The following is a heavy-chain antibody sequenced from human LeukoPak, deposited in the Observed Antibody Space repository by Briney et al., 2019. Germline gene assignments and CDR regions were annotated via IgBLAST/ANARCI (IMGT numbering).Heavy chain of an antibody. CDR1: GCSISSGSYY. CDR2: IYTSGST. Sequence: SQTLSLTCTVSGCSISSGSYYWSWIRQPAGKGLEWIGRIYTSGSTNYNPSLKSRVTISVDTSKNQFSLKLSSVTAADTAVYYCARVPLYDFWSGYLPPYYYMDVWGKGTTVTVSS. D-gene: IGHD3-3*01. CDR3: ARVPLYDFWSGYLPPYYYMDV. J-gene: IGHJ6*03. V-gene: IGHV4-61*02.